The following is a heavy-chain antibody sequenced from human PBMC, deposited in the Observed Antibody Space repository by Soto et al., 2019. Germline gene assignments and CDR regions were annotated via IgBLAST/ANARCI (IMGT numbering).Heavy chain of an antibody. CDR2: ISGSGGST. V-gene: IGHV3-23*01. Sequence: GGSHRHSSTSSGLNFISYAMSWVRQATGKGLEWVSAISGSGGSTYYADSVKGRFTISRDNSKNTLYLQMNSLRAEDTAVYYCAKDFVYDTSGNKLYLDYWGQGTLVTVSS. D-gene: IGHD3-22*01. CDR3: AKDFVYDTSGNKLYLDY. J-gene: IGHJ4*02. CDR1: GLNFISYA.